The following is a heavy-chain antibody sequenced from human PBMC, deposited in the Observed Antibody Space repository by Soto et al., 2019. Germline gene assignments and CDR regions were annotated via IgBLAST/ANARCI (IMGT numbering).Heavy chain of an antibody. J-gene: IGHJ4*02. Sequence: SETLSLTCTVSGGSTSRYYWSWIRQPPGTGLEWIADIYYSGSTNYNPSLKSRVTISLESAKNQISLKVTSLNTADTAVYYCARSGRRRDGHSLWHFDSWGQGTSVTVSS. D-gene: IGHD2-8*01. CDR2: IYYSGST. CDR3: ARSGRRRDGHSLWHFDS. CDR1: GGSTSRYY. V-gene: IGHV4-59*01.